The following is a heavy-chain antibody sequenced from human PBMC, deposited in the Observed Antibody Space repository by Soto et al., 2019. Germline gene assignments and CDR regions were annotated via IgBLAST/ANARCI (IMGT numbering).Heavy chain of an antibody. J-gene: IGHJ4*02. Sequence: PGGSLRLSCAASGFTFSSYAMSWVRQAPGKGLEWVSAISGSGGSTYYADSVKGRFTISRDNSKNTLYLQMNSLRAEDTAVYYCAKDVEMATIRGNYFDYWGQGTLVTVSS. CDR3: AKDVEMATIRGNYFDY. V-gene: IGHV3-23*01. CDR1: GFTFSSYA. CDR2: ISGSGGST. D-gene: IGHD5-12*01.